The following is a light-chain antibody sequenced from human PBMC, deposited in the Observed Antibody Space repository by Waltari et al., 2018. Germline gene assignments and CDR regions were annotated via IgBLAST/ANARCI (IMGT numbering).Light chain of an antibody. CDR3: QQYKTFSRT. Sequence: DVQLTQSPATLSASVGDRVIITCRASHNINAWLAWYQQKPGKAPKVLIYEALNLERGVPSRFSGSGSGTEFTLTISSLQPDDFATYYCQQYKTFSRTFGQGTKVEI. V-gene: IGKV1-5*03. CDR1: HNINAW. CDR2: EAL. J-gene: IGKJ1*01.